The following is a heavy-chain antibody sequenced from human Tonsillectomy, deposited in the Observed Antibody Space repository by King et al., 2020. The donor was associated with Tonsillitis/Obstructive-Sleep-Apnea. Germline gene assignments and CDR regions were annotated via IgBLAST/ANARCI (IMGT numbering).Heavy chain of an antibody. D-gene: IGHD3-3*01. CDR3: AREITTDAFDI. V-gene: IGHV4-34*01. CDR1: GGSFSGYY. J-gene: IGHJ3*02. Sequence: VQLQQWGAGLLKPSETLSLTCAVYGGSFSGYYWSWIRQPPGKGLEWIGEIDHSGSTNYNPSLKSRVTMSADTSKTQFSLKLNSVTAADTAGYYCAREITTDAFDIWGQGTMVTVSS. CDR2: IDHSGST.